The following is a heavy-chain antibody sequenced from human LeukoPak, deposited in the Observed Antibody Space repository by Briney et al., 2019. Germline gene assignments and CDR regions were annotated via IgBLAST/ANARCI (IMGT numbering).Heavy chain of an antibody. Sequence: SETLSLTCTVSGGSVNSGSYYWSWIRQPPGTGLEWIGYIFYSGSTNYNPSLKSRVTISVDTSKNQFSLRLSSVTAADTAVYYCATMRIDYYYGMDVWGQGTTVTVSS. J-gene: IGHJ6*02. CDR2: IFYSGST. CDR1: GGSVNSGSYY. V-gene: IGHV4-61*01. CDR3: ATMRIDYYYGMDV. D-gene: IGHD2-15*01.